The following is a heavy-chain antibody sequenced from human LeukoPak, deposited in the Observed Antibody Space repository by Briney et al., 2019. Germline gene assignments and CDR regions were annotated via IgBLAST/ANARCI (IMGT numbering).Heavy chain of an antibody. Sequence: SETLSLTCAVYGGSFSGYYWSWIRQPPGKGLEWIGEINHSGSTNYNPSLKSRVTISVDTSKNQFSLKLSSVTAADTAVYYCARTGYSSSWSSDYWGQGTLVTVSS. D-gene: IGHD6-13*01. J-gene: IGHJ4*02. V-gene: IGHV4-34*01. CDR1: GGSFSGYY. CDR2: INHSGST. CDR3: ARTGYSSSWSSDY.